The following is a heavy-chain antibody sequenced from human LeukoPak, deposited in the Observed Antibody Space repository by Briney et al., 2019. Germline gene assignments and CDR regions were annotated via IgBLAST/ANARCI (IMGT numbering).Heavy chain of an antibody. Sequence: ASVKVSCKASGYTFTSYDLNWVRQATGQGLEWMGWMNPNSGDTGYPQKFQGRVTMTRNTSISTAFMELSSLRSEDTAVYYCARYRSSMTGLYHWGQGTLVTVSS. CDR1: GYTFTSYD. V-gene: IGHV1-8*01. D-gene: IGHD6-6*01. J-gene: IGHJ5*02. CDR3: ARYRSSMTGLYH. CDR2: MNPNSGDT.